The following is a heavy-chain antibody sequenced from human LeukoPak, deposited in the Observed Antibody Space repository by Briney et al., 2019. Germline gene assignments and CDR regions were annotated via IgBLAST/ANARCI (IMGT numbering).Heavy chain of an antibody. V-gene: IGHV3-9*03. CDR3: AKAPRPYYYDSSGYYDYFDY. J-gene: IGHJ4*02. CDR2: MSWNSGSI. D-gene: IGHD3-22*01. CDR1: GFTFDDYA. Sequence: GGSLRLSCAASGFTFDDYAMHWGRQAPGKGLEWVSGMSWNSGSIGYADSVKGRFTISRDNAKNSLYLQMNSLRPEDMALYYCAKAPRPYYYDSSGYYDYFDYWGQGTLVTVSS.